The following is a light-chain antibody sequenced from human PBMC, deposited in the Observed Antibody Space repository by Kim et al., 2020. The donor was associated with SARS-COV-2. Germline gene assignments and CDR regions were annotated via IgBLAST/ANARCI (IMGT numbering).Light chain of an antibody. Sequence: EIVFTQSPGTLSLSPGERVSLSGRASQSVTSNYLAWYQQKPGQAPRLLFYGASSRATGIPDRFSGSGSGTDFTLIISRLEPEDFAVYYCQQYGNTPYTFGQGTKLEI. CDR1: QSVTSNY. CDR2: GAS. CDR3: QQYGNTPYT. V-gene: IGKV3-20*01. J-gene: IGKJ2*01.